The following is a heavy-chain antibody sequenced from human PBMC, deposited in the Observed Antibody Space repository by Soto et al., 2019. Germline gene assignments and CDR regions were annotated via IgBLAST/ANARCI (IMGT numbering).Heavy chain of an antibody. CDR1: GGSISSAAYC. J-gene: IGHJ5*02. CDR3: ARSVDP. Sequence: PSETLSLTCTVSGGSISSAAYCWSWIRQSPDKGLEWIGHIYDGGTTYSSPSLKGRVTISADTSETQFSLKLNSVSAADTAVYYCARSVDPWGQGTLVTVSS. CDR2: IYDGGTT. V-gene: IGHV4-30-4*01.